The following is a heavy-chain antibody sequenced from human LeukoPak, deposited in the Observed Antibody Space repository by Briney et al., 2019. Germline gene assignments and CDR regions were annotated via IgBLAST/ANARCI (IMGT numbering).Heavy chain of an antibody. V-gene: IGHV4-34*01. D-gene: IGHD5-18*01. CDR2: INHSGST. J-gene: IGHJ4*02. Sequence: SETLSLTCAVYGGSFSGYYWSWIRQPPGKGLEWIGEINHSGSTNYNPSLKSRVTISVDTSKNQFSLKLSSVTAADTAVYYCASIRRGYSYGKDYWGQGTLVTASS. CDR1: GGSFSGYY. CDR3: ASIRRGYSYGKDY.